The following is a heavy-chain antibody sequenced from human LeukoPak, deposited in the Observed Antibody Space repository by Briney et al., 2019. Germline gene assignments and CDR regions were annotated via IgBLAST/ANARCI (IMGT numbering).Heavy chain of an antibody. CDR2: ISSSGTYI. J-gene: IGHJ3*02. V-gene: IGHV3-21*01. CDR1: GYTSSDYS. Sequence: PGGSLRLSCAASGYTSSDYSVNWVRQVPGKGLEWVSSISSSGTYIYYADSVKGRFTISRDNAKNSLLLQMNSLRAEDTAVYYCVSGNDPDYVWGTYRLDAFDIWGEGTMVIVSS. CDR3: VSGNDPDYVWGTYRLDAFDI. D-gene: IGHD3-16*02.